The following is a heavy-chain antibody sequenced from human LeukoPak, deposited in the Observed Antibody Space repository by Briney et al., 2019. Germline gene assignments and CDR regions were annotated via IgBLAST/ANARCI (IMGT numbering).Heavy chain of an antibody. V-gene: IGHV3-53*01. CDR3: ARASLLWFGELL. D-gene: IGHD3-10*01. CDR2: IYSGGST. J-gene: IGHJ4*02. Sequence: PGGSMRLSCAASGFTVSSNYMSWVRQAPGKGLEWVSVIYSGGSTYYADSVKGRFTISRDNSKNTLYLQMNSLRAEDTAVYYCARASLLWFGELLWGQGTLVTVSS. CDR1: GFTVSSNY.